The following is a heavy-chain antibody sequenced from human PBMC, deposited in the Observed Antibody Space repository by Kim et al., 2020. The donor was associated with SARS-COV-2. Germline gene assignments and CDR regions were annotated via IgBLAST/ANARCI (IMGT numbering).Heavy chain of an antibody. J-gene: IGHJ4*02. Sequence: TDYADSVKGRFTISRENSKNTLYLQMNSLRAEDTAVYYCAARIVGYTFDYWGQGTLVTVSS. V-gene: IGHV3-23*01. D-gene: IGHD1-26*01. CDR2: T. CDR3: AARIVGYTFDY.